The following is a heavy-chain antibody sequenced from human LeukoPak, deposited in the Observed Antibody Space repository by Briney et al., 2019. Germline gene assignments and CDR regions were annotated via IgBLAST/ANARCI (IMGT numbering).Heavy chain of an antibody. CDR2: INAGNGNT. Sequence: ASVKVSCKASGYTFTSYAMHWVRRAPGQRLEWMGWINAGNGNTKYSQKFQGRVTITRDTSASTAYMELSSLRSEDTAVYYCARDGDTIFGVVIIPYYFDYWGQGTLVTVSS. CDR1: GYTFTSYA. J-gene: IGHJ4*02. V-gene: IGHV1-3*01. CDR3: ARDGDTIFGVVIIPYYFDY. D-gene: IGHD3-3*01.